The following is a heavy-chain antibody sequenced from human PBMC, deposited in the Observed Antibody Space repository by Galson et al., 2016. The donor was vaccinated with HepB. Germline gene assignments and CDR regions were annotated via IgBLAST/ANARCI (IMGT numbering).Heavy chain of an antibody. J-gene: IGHJ4*02. CDR3: ASHTRGQYDSGRYEFNY. CDR1: GGTFSSYA. Sequence: SVKVSCKASGGTFSSYAMNWARQAPGQGLEWMGGIIPLYGTTNYAQKFQGRLTITADEFTSTAYMDLSGLRSEDTAVYYCASHTRGQYDSGRYEFNYWGQGALVIVSS. CDR2: IIPLYGTT. V-gene: IGHV1-69*13. D-gene: IGHD3-10*01.